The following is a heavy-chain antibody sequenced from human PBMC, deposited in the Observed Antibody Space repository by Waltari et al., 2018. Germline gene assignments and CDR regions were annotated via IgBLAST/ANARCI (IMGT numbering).Heavy chain of an antibody. Sequence: QVQLVQSGAEVKKPGASVKVSCKASGYTFTGYYMHWVRQAPGQGLEWRGRINPNRGGNNYAQKLQGRVTMTRDTSSSTAYMELSRLRSDDTAVYYCARLELLWFGEFRGGYYFDYWGQGTLVTVSS. CDR2: INPNRGGN. CDR3: ARLELLWFGEFRGGYYFDY. J-gene: IGHJ4*02. CDR1: GYTFTGYY. V-gene: IGHV1-2*06. D-gene: IGHD3-10*01.